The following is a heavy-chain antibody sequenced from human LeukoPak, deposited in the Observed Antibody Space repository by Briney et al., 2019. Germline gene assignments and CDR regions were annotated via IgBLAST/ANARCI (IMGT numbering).Heavy chain of an antibody. CDR1: GGSFSGYY. J-gene: IGHJ5*02. CDR2: INHSGST. Sequence: PSETLSLTCAVYGGSFSGYYWSWIRQPPGKGLEWIGEINHSGSTNYNPSLKSRVTISVDTSKNQFSLKLSSVTAADTAVYYCARATYSSSWYWGWFDPWGQGTLVTVSS. V-gene: IGHV4-34*01. D-gene: IGHD6-13*01. CDR3: ARATYSSSWYWGWFDP.